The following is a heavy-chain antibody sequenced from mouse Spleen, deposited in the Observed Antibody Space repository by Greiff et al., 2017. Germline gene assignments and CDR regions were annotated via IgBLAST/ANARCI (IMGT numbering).Heavy chain of an antibody. CDR2: INYDGSST. V-gene: IGHV5-16*01. CDR3: ARLGLAMDY. J-gene: IGHJ4*01. CDR1: GFTFSDYY. D-gene: IGHD4-1*01. Sequence: EVMLVESEGGLVQPGSSMKLSCTASGFTFSDYYMAWVRQVPEKGLEWVANINYDGSSTYYLDSLKSRFIISRDNAKNILYLQMSSLKSEDTATYYCARLGLAMDYWGQGTSVTVSS.